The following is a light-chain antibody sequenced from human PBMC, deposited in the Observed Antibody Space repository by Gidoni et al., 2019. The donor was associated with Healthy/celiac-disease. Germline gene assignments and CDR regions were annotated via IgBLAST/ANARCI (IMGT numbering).Light chain of an antibody. CDR3: QQRSNWRFT. CDR1: QSVISY. J-gene: IGKJ5*01. CDR2: DAS. Sequence: EIVLTQSPATLSLSPGERATLSCRASQSVISYLAWYQQKPCQAPRLLIYDASNMATGIPARFSSMGSGTDFPLTISSREPEDFEVYYCQQRSNWRFTFGQGTRLEIK. V-gene: IGKV3-11*01.